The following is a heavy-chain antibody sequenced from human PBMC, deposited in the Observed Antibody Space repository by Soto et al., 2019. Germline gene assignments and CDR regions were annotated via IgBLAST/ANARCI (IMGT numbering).Heavy chain of an antibody. CDR1: GFTFSSYA. CDR3: ASPHRLLPPWYYFDY. J-gene: IGHJ4*02. CDR2: ISYDGSNK. Sequence: QVQLVESGGGVVQPGRSLRLSCAASGFTFSSYAMHWVRQAPGKGLEWVAVISYDGSNKYYADSVKGRFTISRDNSKNTLYLQMNSLRAEDTAVYYCASPHRLLPPWYYFDYWGQGTLVTVSS. V-gene: IGHV3-30-3*01.